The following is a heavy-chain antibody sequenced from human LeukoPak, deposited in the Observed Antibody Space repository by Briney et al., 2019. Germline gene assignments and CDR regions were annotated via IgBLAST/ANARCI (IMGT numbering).Heavy chain of an antibody. D-gene: IGHD3-16*01. CDR1: GYTFTINH. CDR2: INPSGDST. CDR3: AKLATSDTGETY. V-gene: IGHV1-46*01. Sequence: ASVKVSCKASGYTFTINHIHWVGQAPGQGLEWMGVINPSGDSTTYAQNFQGRVTMTRDTSTSTVYMELSSLRSEDTAIYYCAKLATSDTGETYWGQGTLVTVSS. J-gene: IGHJ1*01.